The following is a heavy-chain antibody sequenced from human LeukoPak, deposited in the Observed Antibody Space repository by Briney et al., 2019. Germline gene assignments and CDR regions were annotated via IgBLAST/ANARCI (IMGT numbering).Heavy chain of an antibody. CDR2: INPNGGGT. V-gene: IGHV1-2*02. CDR3: ARDPTYYYDSSGYYSNYYFDY. CDR1: GYTFTGYY. J-gene: IGHJ4*02. Sequence: ASVKVSCKASGYTFTGYYMHWVRQAPGQGLEWMGWINPNGGGTNYAQKFQGRVTMTRDTSISTAYMELSRLRSDDTAVYYCARDPTYYYDSSGYYSNYYFDYWGQGTLVTVSS. D-gene: IGHD3-22*01.